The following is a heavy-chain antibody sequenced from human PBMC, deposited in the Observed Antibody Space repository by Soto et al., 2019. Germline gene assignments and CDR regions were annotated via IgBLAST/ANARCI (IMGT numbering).Heavy chain of an antibody. J-gene: IGHJ4*02. CDR3: AAAVRGVIRDDY. D-gene: IGHD3-10*01. CDR1: GYTFTSYA. V-gene: IGHV1-3*01. CDR2: INDGNGNT. Sequence: ASVKVSCKASGYTFTSYAMHWVRQAPGQRLEWMGWINDGNGNTKYSQKFQGRVTITRDMSTSTAYMELSSLRSEDTAVYYCAAAVRGVIRDDYWGQGTLVTVSS.